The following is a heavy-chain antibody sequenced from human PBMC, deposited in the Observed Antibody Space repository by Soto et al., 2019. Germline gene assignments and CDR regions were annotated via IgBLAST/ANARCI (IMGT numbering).Heavy chain of an antibody. D-gene: IGHD1-26*01. CDR2: TYYKSKWNN. CDR3: TGTTWFRGMDV. CDR1: GDSVSSNSAV. V-gene: IGHV6-1*01. J-gene: IGHJ6*02. Sequence: SQTLSLTCVISGDSVSSNSAVWNWIMQSPSRGLEWLGRTYYKSKWNNDYALSVKSRITINPDTSKNQFSLHLYSVTPEDTAVYYCTGTTWFRGMDVWGQGTPVTVSS.